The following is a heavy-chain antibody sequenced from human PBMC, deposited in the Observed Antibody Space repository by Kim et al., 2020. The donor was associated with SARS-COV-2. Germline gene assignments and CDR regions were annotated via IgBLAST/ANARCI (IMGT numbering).Heavy chain of an antibody. V-gene: IGHV4-39*01. J-gene: IGHJ4*02. Sequence: SETLSLTCTVSGGSISSSSYYWGWIRQPPGKGLEWIGSIYYSGSTYYNPSLKSRVTISVDTSKNQFSLKLSSVTAADTAVYYCARGNGVQLERLGVFDYWGQGTLVTVSS. D-gene: IGHD1-1*01. CDR3: ARGNGVQLERLGVFDY. CDR1: GGSISSSSYY. CDR2: IYYSGST.